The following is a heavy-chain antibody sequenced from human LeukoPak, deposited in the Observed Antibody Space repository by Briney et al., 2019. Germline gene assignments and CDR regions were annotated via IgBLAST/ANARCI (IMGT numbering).Heavy chain of an antibody. CDR2: IRSKANSYAT. V-gene: IGHV3-73*01. D-gene: IGHD2-2*01. CDR3: TRSLGYCSSTSCRWFDY. Sequence: PGGSLRLSCAASGFTFSGSAMHWVRQASGKGLEWVGRIRSKANSYATAYAASVKGRFTISRDDSKNTAYLQMNSLKTEDTAVYYCTRSLGYCSSTSCRWFDYWGQGTLVTVSS. CDR1: GFTFSGSA. J-gene: IGHJ4*02.